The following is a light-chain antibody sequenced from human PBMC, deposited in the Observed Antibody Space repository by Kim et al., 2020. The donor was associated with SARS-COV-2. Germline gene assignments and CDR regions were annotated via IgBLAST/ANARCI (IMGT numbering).Light chain of an antibody. CDR3: SSYTSSSTYVV. Sequence: SITISCPGTSSDVGGYNYVSWYQQHPGKAPKLMIYDVSKRPSGVSNRFSGSKSGNTASLTISGLQAEDEADYYCSSYTSSSTYVVFGGGTKLTVL. V-gene: IGLV2-14*04. J-gene: IGLJ2*01. CDR2: DVS. CDR1: SSDVGGYNY.